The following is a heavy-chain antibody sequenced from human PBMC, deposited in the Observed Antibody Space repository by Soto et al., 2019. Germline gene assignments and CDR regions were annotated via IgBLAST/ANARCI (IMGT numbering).Heavy chain of an antibody. J-gene: IGHJ5*02. CDR1: GFTFSSYA. D-gene: IGHD2-15*01. CDR3: AKDSRSHPQGWFDP. V-gene: IGHV3-23*01. CDR2: ISGSGDYT. Sequence: EVQLLESGGGLVQPGESLRLSCAASGFTFSSYAMPWVRQAPGKGLEWVSSISGSGDYTYFADSVTGRFTISRDNSKDTLYLQMSSLRVEDTAIYYCAKDSRSHPQGWFDPWGQGTLVTVSS.